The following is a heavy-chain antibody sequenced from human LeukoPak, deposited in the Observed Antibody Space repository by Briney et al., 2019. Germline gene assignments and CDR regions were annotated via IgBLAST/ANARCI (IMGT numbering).Heavy chain of an antibody. D-gene: IGHD6-13*01. V-gene: IGHV3-21*01. CDR3: ARDLIAAAGTGVVDY. CDR1: GFTFSSYS. J-gene: IGHJ4*02. Sequence: GGSLRLSCAASGFTFSSYSMNWVRQAPGKGLEWVSSISSSSSYIYYADSVKGRFTISRDNAKNSLYLQMNSLRAEDTAVYYCARDLIAAAGTGVVDYWGQGTLVTVSS. CDR2: ISSSSSYI.